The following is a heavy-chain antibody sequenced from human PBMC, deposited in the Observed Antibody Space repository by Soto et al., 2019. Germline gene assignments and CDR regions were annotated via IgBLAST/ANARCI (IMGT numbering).Heavy chain of an antibody. D-gene: IGHD2-21*01. CDR2: IFHDGNT. J-gene: IGHJ6*02. V-gene: IGHV4-4*02. CDR1: GVSISSNNW. Sequence: SETLSLTCAVSGVSISSNNWWTWVRQPPGKGLEWIGEIFHDGNTNYNPSLKSRVTISVDKSNNQLSLQLSSVTAADTAVYYCAKIPFYYYAMDVWGQGTTVT. CDR3: AKIPFYYYAMDV.